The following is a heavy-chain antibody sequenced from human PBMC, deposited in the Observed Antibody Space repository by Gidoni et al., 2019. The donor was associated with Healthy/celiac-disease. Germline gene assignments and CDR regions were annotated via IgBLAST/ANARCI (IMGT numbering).Heavy chain of an antibody. CDR1: GFTFSSYA. V-gene: IGHV3-30-3*01. CDR2: ISYDGSNK. D-gene: IGHD2-2*01. Sequence: QVQLVESGGGVVQPGRSLRLSCAASGFTFSSYAMHWVRQAPGKGLEWVAVISYDGSNKYYADSVKGRFTISRDNSKNTLYLQMNSLRAEDTAVYYCAREKSGLQSVVVPAAMMDWGQGTLVTVSS. CDR3: AREKSGLQSVVVPAAMMD. J-gene: IGHJ4*02.